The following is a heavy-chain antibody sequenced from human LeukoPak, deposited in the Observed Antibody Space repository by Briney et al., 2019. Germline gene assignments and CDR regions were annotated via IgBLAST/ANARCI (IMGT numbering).Heavy chain of an antibody. J-gene: IGHJ4*02. D-gene: IGHD5-18*01. CDR3: AKLPPGGYSYGYSLFDY. Sequence: GGSLRLSCAASGFTFSSYAMSWVRQAPGKGLEWVSVISGSGGSTYYADSVKGRFTISRDNSKNTLYLQMNSLRAEDTAVYYCAKLPPGGYSYGYSLFDYWGQGTLVTVSS. CDR2: ISGSGGST. V-gene: IGHV3-23*01. CDR1: GFTFSSYA.